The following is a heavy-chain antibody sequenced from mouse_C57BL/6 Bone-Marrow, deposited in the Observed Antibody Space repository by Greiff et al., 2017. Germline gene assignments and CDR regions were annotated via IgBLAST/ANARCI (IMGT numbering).Heavy chain of an antibody. CDR2: IDPEIGDT. CDR3: SSFDGNYFDF. J-gene: IGHJ2*01. CDR1: GFNIKDDY. V-gene: IGHV14-4*01. D-gene: IGHD2-3*01. Sequence: VQLKESGAELVRPGASVKLSCTASGFNIKDDYIHWVKQRPEQGLEWIGGIDPEIGDTEYASKFQGKATISSDTSSNTAYLQLSSLTSEDTAVDYCSSFDGNYFDFWGQGTPLTVAS.